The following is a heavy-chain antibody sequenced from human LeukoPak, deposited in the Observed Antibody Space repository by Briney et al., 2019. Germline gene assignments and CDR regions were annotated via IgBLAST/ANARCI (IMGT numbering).Heavy chain of an antibody. CDR1: GFSLSTSGVG. D-gene: IGHD6-13*01. CDR2: IYWNDDK. J-gene: IGHJ5*01. CDR3: AHRHGVYSSSWYDW. V-gene: IGHV2-5*01. Sequence: SGPTLVKPTQTLTLTCTFSGFSLSTSGVGVGWIRQPPGKALEWLALIYWNDDKRYSPTLKSRLTITKDPSKNQVVLTMTNMDPVDTATYYCAHRHGVYSSSWYDWWGQGTLVTVSS.